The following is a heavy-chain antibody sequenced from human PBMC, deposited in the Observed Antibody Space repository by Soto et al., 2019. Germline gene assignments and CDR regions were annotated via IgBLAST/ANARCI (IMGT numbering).Heavy chain of an antibody. D-gene: IGHD4-17*01. CDR1: GDTFSSYT. J-gene: IGHJ6*02. CDR2: ISAYNGNT. V-gene: IGHV1-18*01. CDR3: AREGAYGDYVGYYYYYGMDV. Sequence: ASVKVSCKASGDTFSSYTISWVRQAPGQGLEWMGWISAYNGNTNYAQKLQGRVTMTTDTSTSTAYMELRSLRSDDTAVYYCAREGAYGDYVGYYYYYGMDVWGQGTTVTVSS.